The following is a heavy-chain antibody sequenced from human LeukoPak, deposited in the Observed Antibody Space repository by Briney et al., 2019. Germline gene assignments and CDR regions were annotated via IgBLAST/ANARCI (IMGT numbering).Heavy chain of an antibody. J-gene: IGHJ4*02. Sequence: SETLSLTCTVSGGSISTSNYYWGWIRQPPGKGLEWIGSIYYSGSTYYNPSLKSRLTISVDTSKNQFSLNLNSVTAADSAVYYCASTLWFAEDCYFDYWGQGTLVTVSS. CDR3: ASTLWFAEDCYFDY. CDR1: GGSISTSNYY. D-gene: IGHD3-10*01. V-gene: IGHV4-39*01. CDR2: IYYSGST.